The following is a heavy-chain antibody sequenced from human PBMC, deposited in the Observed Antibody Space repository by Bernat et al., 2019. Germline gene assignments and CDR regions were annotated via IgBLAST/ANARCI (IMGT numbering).Heavy chain of an antibody. CDR2: IYHTGST. CDR1: GYSISSGYY. V-gene: IGHV4-38-2*02. CDR3: ARERNDNPYSSGWYGY. J-gene: IGHJ4*02. D-gene: IGHD6-19*01. Sequence: QVQLQESGPGLVKPSETLSLTCAVSGYSISSGYYWGWIRQPPGKGLEGIGSIYHTGSTYYNPSLRGRVTISVDTSKNQFSLKLSSVTAADTAVYYCARERNDNPYSSGWYGYWGQGTLVTVSS.